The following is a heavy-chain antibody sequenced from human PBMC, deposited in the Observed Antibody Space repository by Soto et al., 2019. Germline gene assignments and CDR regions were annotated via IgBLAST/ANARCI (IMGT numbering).Heavy chain of an antibody. V-gene: IGHV3-23*01. CDR2: ISGAGGVT. D-gene: IGHD2-2*01. CDR3: AKGGCSRSSCSCDW. CDR1: GFTFNQYA. J-gene: IGHJ4*02. Sequence: EVQVLESGGGLVQPGGSLRLACGASGFTFNQYAMNWVRLSPGKGLDWVSAISGAGGVTEYADSVKGRFTISRDNSKNTVYLDMNSLRVEDTAVYYCAKGGCSRSSCSCDWWGQGTRVTVSS.